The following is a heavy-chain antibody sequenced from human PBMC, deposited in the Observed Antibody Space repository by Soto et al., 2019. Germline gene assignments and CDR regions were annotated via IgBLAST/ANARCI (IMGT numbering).Heavy chain of an antibody. CDR1: GFTFRNNV. CDR2: ITGSGRDT. V-gene: IGHV3-23*01. CDR3: ANNGLGNSPSAIGS. D-gene: IGHD2-8*01. Sequence: PGGSLRLSCAASGFTFRNNVLSWVRQAPGKGLDWVSGITGSGRDTYYADSVKGRFTISRDNSKNMVFLQMNSLRAEDTALYYCANNGLGNSPSAIGSWGPGTLVTVAS. J-gene: IGHJ4*02.